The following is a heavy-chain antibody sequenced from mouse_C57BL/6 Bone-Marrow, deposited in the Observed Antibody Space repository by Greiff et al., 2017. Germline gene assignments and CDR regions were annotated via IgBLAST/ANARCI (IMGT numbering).Heavy chain of an antibody. J-gene: IGHJ1*03. V-gene: IGHV5-9*01. CDR2: ICGGGGNT. Sequence: EVQGVESGGGLVKPGGSLTLSCAASGFTFSSYTMTWVRQTPGKRLQWVAAICGGGGNTYYPDSVKGRFTISRDNDKSILYLKMSSLRSEDAALDYCSRKVTTGLATKYFDVWGTGTTVTVSS. CDR1: GFTFSSYT. D-gene: IGHD1-1*01. CDR3: SRKVTTGLATKYFDV.